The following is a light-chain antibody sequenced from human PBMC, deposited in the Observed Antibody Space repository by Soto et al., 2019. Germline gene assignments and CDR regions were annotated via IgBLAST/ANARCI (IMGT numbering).Light chain of an antibody. V-gene: IGKV1-5*03. CDR2: KAS. CDR1: QSVRDW. CDR3: QQYYSYSPLT. J-gene: IGKJ4*01. Sequence: DIQMTQSPSTLSASVGDRVTVTCRASQSVRDWVSGYQQQAGRAPRILIYKASSLQSGVPSRFSGSGFGTEFTLTIISMQPDDFASEYCQQYYSYSPLTFGGGTKVEIK.